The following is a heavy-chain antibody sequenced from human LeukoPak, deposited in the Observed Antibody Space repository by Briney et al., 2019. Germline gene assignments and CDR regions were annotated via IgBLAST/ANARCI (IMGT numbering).Heavy chain of an antibody. D-gene: IGHD6-13*01. CDR3: AKDAAQRQIAAAFDY. Sequence: GGSLRLSCAASGFTFSSYGMHWVRQAPGKGLEWVAFIRYDGSNKYYADSVKGRFTISRDNSKNTLYLQMNSLRAEDTAVYYCAKDAAQRQIAAAFDYWGQGTLVTVSS. J-gene: IGHJ4*02. CDR1: GFTFSSYG. V-gene: IGHV3-30*02. CDR2: IRYDGSNK.